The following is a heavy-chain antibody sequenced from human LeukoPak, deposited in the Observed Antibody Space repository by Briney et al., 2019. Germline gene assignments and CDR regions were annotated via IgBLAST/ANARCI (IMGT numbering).Heavy chain of an antibody. J-gene: IGHJ5*02. CDR3: ARDCSYYYDSSRYYYVDNWFDP. V-gene: IGHV1-18*04. D-gene: IGHD3-22*01. Sequence: ASVRVSRKASGYTFTGYYLHWMRQAPGQGLEWMGWISAYNGNTNYAQKLQGRVTMTTDTSTSTAYMELRSLRSDDTAVYYCARDCSYYYDSSRYYYVDNWFDPWGQGTLVTVSS. CDR2: ISAYNGNT. CDR1: GYTFTGYY.